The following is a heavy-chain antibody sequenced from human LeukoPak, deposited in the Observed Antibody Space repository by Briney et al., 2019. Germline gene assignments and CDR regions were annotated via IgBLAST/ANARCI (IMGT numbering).Heavy chain of an antibody. V-gene: IGHV3-21*01. D-gene: IGHD2-15*01. Sequence: GGSLRLSCAASGFTFSSYSMNWVRQAPGKGLEWVSSISSSSSYIYYADSLKGRFTISRDNAKNSLYLQMNSLRAEDTAVYYCARPYCSGGSCYQIDYWGQGNLVTVSS. CDR2: ISSSSSYI. J-gene: IGHJ4*02. CDR3: ARPYCSGGSCYQIDY. CDR1: GFTFSSYS.